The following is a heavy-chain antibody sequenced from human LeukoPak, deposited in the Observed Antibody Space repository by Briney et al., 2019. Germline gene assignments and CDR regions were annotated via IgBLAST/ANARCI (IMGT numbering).Heavy chain of an antibody. J-gene: IGHJ6*03. D-gene: IGHD6-19*01. CDR1: GDSISSSSYY. CDR2: IYYIGAT. Sequence: SETLSLTCTVSGDSISSSSYYWGWIRQPPGKGLEWIGSIYYIGATYYNPSLKIRRVTISVDTSKNQFSLRLSSVTAADTAVYYCARHQWHYYYYMGVWGKGSTVTVSS. V-gene: IGHV4-39*01. CDR3: ARHQWHYYYYMGV.